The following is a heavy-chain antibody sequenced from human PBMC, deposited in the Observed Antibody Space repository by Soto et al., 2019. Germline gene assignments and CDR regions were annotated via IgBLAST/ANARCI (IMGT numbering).Heavy chain of an antibody. D-gene: IGHD4-4*01. J-gene: IGHJ4*02. Sequence: GGSLRLSCAASGFTFSSYGMHWVRQAPGKGLEWVAVIWYDGSNKYYADSVKGRFTISRDNSKNTLYLQMNSLRAEDTAVYYCARGQAIPNDYSNYYVLDYWGQGTLVTVSS. CDR2: IWYDGSNK. CDR3: ARGQAIPNDYSNYYVLDY. CDR1: GFTFSSYG. V-gene: IGHV3-33*01.